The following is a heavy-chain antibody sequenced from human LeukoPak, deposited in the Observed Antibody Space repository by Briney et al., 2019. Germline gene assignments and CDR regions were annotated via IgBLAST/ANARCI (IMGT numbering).Heavy chain of an antibody. Sequence: SETLSLTCTVSGGSISGYYWSWIRQPPGKGLEWIGYIYYSGSTNYNPSLKSRVTISVDTSKNQFSLKLSSVTAADTAVYYCARDGGGSYHFDYWGQGTLVTVSS. D-gene: IGHD1-26*01. J-gene: IGHJ4*02. V-gene: IGHV4-59*01. CDR1: GGSISGYY. CDR2: IYYSGST. CDR3: ARDGGGSYHFDY.